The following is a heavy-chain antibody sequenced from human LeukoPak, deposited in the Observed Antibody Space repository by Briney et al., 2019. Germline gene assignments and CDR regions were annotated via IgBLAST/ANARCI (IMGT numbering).Heavy chain of an antibody. J-gene: IGHJ6*03. V-gene: IGHV4-34*01. CDR2: INHSGST. CDR3: TRDRELYFFYYYIDV. CDR1: GGSFSGYY. Sequence: TSETLSLTCAVYGGSFSGYYWSWIRQPPGKGLEWIGEINHSGSTNYNPSLKSRVTISVDTSKNQFSLKLSSVTAADTAVYYCTRDRELYFFYYYIDVWGEGTTVSVSS. D-gene: IGHD1-7*01.